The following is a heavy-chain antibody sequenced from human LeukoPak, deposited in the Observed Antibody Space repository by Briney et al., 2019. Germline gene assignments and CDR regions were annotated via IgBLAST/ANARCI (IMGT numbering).Heavy chain of an antibody. Sequence: GASVKVSCKVSGYTLTELSMHWVRQAPGKGLEWMGGFDPEDGETIYAQKFQGRVTMTEDTSTDTAYMELSSLRSGDTAVYYCATATAVEGYYYMDVWGKGTTVTVSS. J-gene: IGHJ6*03. CDR1: GYTLTELS. CDR3: ATATAVEGYYYMDV. V-gene: IGHV1-24*01. CDR2: FDPEDGET. D-gene: IGHD6-19*01.